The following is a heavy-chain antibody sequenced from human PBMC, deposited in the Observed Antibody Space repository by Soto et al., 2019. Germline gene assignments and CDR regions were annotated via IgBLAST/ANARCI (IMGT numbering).Heavy chain of an antibody. CDR3: ARWVKPGYRYGYGHFDY. J-gene: IGHJ4*02. D-gene: IGHD5-18*01. Sequence: QVQLVQSGAEVKKPGSSVKVSCKASGGTFSSYTISWVRQAPGQGLEWMGRIIPILGIANYAQKFQGRVTITADKSTSTAYMELSSLRSEDTAVYYCARWVKPGYRYGYGHFDYWGQGTLVTVSS. V-gene: IGHV1-69*02. CDR1: GGTFSSYT. CDR2: IIPILGIA.